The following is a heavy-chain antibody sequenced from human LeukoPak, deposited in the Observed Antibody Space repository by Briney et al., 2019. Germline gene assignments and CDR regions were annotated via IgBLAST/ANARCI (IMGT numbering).Heavy chain of an antibody. Sequence: GASVKVSCKASGGTFSSYTISWVRQAPGQGLEWMGRIIPILGIANYAQKFQGRVTITADKSTSTAYMELSSLRFEDTAVYYCATSGDCGGDCYGEYFQHWGQGTLVTVSS. J-gene: IGHJ1*01. CDR3: ATSGDCGGDCYGEYFQH. CDR2: IIPILGIA. CDR1: GGTFSSYT. D-gene: IGHD2-21*01. V-gene: IGHV1-69*02.